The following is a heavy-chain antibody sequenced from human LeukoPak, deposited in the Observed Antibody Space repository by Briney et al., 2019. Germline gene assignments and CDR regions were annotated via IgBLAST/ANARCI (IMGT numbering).Heavy chain of an antibody. CDR1: GGSFSGYY. J-gene: IGHJ4*02. V-gene: IGHV4-34*01. D-gene: IGHD3-22*01. Sequence: PSETLSLTCAVYGGSFSGYYWSWIRQPPGKGLEWIGEINHSGSTNYNPPLKSRVTVSVDTSKNQFSLKLSSVTAADTAVYYCARGYDSSGYYVDYWGQGTLVTVSS. CDR3: ARGYDSSGYYVDY. CDR2: INHSGST.